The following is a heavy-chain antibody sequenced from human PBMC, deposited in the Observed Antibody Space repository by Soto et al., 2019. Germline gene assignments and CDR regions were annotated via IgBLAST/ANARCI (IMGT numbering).Heavy chain of an antibody. CDR1: GFTLSDHY. Sequence: SLRLSCAGPGFTLSDHYIDWVRQAPGKGLEWVGRSRDKPQGYSTAYAASVKGRFTTSRDESKNSAYLQMNSLKTEDTAVYYCVRATYFSDSSGYTRCLDYWGQGTLVTVSS. CDR2: SRDKPQGYST. V-gene: IGHV3-72*01. CDR3: VRATYFSDSSGYTRCLDY. D-gene: IGHD3-22*01. J-gene: IGHJ4*02.